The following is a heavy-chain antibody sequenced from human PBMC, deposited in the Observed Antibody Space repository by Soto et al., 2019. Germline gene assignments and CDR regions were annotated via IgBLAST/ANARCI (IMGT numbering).Heavy chain of an antibody. Sequence: QVQLVQSGAEVKKPGSSVKVSCKASGGTFSSYAISWVRQAPGQGLDWMGGIIPIFGTANYAQKFQGRVTITADDSTSTAYMALSSMRSEDTAVYYCARTREVVRGVGTQEYWGQGTLVTVSP. D-gene: IGHD3-10*01. CDR1: GGTFSSYA. V-gene: IGHV1-69*12. J-gene: IGHJ4*02. CDR2: IIPIFGTA. CDR3: ARTREVVRGVGTQEY.